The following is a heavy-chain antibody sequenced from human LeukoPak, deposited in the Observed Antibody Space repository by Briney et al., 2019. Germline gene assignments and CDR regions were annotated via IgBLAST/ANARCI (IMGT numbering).Heavy chain of an antibody. CDR3: GRGLYYGSGSPIDY. D-gene: IGHD3-10*01. Sequence: GGSLRLSCAASGFTLSSYGMHWVRQAPGKGPGWVAVIWYDGSDKYYADSVKGRFTISRDNSKNTLYMQMNSQRADDTADYYCGRGLYYGSGSPIDYWGQGTLVTVSS. CDR1: GFTLSSYG. V-gene: IGHV3-33*01. J-gene: IGHJ4*02. CDR2: IWYDGSDK.